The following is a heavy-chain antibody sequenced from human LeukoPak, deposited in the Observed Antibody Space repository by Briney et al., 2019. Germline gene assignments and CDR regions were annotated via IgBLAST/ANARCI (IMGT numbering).Heavy chain of an antibody. CDR2: ISRSGSTK. Sequence: GGSLRRTCAASGFTFSDYNMRWIRQAPGKGLESVSSISRSGSTKYYADSVKGRFTISRDNAKNSLYLQMNSLRAEDTAMYYCARETVGIDSWGQGTLVTVSS. J-gene: IGHJ4*02. CDR3: ARETVGIDS. V-gene: IGHV3-11*04. D-gene: IGHD4-23*01. CDR1: GFTFSDYN.